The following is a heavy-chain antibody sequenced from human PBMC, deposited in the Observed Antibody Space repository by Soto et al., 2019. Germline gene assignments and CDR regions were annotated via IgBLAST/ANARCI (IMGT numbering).Heavy chain of an antibody. CDR2: ISAYNGNT. CDR3: ARDAQPSLRFLEWFPMDV. CDR1: GYTFTSYG. Sequence: ASVKVSCKASGYTFTSYGISWVRQAPGQGLEWMGWISAYNGNTNYAQKLQGRVTMTTDASTSTAYMELRSLRSDDTAVYYCARDAQPSLRFLEWFPMDVWGQGTTVTV. V-gene: IGHV1-18*01. D-gene: IGHD3-3*01. J-gene: IGHJ6*02.